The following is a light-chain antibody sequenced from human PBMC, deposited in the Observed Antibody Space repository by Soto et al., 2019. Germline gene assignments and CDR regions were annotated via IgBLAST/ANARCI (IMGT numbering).Light chain of an antibody. J-gene: IGKJ2*01. CDR2: KAS. CDR3: QQYNSYPYT. V-gene: IGKV1-5*03. Sequence: DIQMTQSPSTLSASVGDRVTITCRASETFGAWVAWYQQKPGKAPKLLIYKASSLASGVPSRFSGSESGTEFSLTISILQPDDFATYYCQQYNSYPYTFGQGTKLEIK. CDR1: ETFGAW.